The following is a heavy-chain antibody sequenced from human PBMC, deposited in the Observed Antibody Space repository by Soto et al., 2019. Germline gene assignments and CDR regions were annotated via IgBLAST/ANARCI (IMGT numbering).Heavy chain of an antibody. J-gene: IGHJ3*02. CDR1: GFTFSSYA. V-gene: IGHV3-23*01. D-gene: IGHD6-6*01. CDR2: ISGSGGST. CDR3: ARPYSSSHAFDI. Sequence: EVQLLESGGGLVQPGGSLRLSCAASGFTFSSYAMSWVRQAPGKGLEWVSAISGSGGSTYYADSVKGRFTISRDNSKNTLYLQMNSLRAEDTAVYYCARPYSSSHAFDIWGQGTIVTVSS.